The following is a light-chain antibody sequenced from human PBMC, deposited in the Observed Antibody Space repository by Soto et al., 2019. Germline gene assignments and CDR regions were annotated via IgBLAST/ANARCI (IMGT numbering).Light chain of an antibody. CDR2: GNN. Sequence: QAVVTQPPSVSGAPGQRVTISCTGSSSNIGAGYDVHWYQQLPGTAPKLLIYGNNNRPSGVPDRFSGSRSGTSASLAITGLQAEDEADYYCQSYDSTLRGVFGGGTKLTDL. CDR1: SSNIGAGYD. CDR3: QSYDSTLRGV. V-gene: IGLV1-40*01. J-gene: IGLJ2*01.